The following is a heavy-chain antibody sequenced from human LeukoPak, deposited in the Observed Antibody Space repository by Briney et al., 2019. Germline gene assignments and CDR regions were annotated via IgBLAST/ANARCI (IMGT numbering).Heavy chain of an antibody. CDR2: ISGSDGST. J-gene: IGHJ4*02. D-gene: IGHD5-12*01. CDR3: AKDPRGYSGYDFSFDY. CDR1: GFTFRKYA. Sequence: HPGGSLRLSCAASGFTFRKYAMSWVRQAPGKGLEWVSGISGSDGSTYYADSVKGRFTISRDNSKNTLYLQMNSLRAEDTAVYYCAKDPRGYSGYDFSFDYWGQGTLVTVSS. V-gene: IGHV3-23*01.